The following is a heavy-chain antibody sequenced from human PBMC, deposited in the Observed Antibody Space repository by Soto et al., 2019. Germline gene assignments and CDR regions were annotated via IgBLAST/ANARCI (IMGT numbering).Heavy chain of an antibody. V-gene: IGHV1-69*01. CDR2: IIPIFGTA. D-gene: IGHD4-17*01. Sequence: QVQLVQSGAEVKKPGSSVKVSCKASGGTFSSYAISWVRQAPGQGLEWMGGIIPIFGTANYAQKFQGRVSITADESTSTAYMELSSLRSEDTAVYYCATPNFTVTTEYWYFDLWGRGTLVTVSS. CDR3: ATPNFTVTTEYWYFDL. CDR1: GGTFSSYA. J-gene: IGHJ2*01.